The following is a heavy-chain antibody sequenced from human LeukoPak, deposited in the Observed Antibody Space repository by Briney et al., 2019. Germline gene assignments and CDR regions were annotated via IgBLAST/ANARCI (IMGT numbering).Heavy chain of an antibody. D-gene: IGHD6-13*01. Sequence: GGSLRLSCAASGLTLSSYAMMWLRQAPGKGLEWVSAIIGNGGWALYADSVKGRFTISRDNTKNTLYLQMSSLRAEDTAVYYCAKDTAADYYYYYYMDVWGKGTTVTVSS. CDR2: IIGNGGWA. J-gene: IGHJ6*03. CDR1: GLTLSSYA. V-gene: IGHV3-23*01. CDR3: AKDTAADYYYYYYMDV.